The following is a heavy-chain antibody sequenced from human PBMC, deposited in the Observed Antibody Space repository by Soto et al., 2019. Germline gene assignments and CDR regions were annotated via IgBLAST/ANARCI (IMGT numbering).Heavy chain of an antibody. CDR1: RFTFSSYE. V-gene: IGHV3-48*03. Sequence: EVQLVKSGGGLVQPGGSLRLSCAASRFTFSSYEMNWVRQAPGKGLEWVSYISSSGSSIYYADSVKGRFTISRDNAKNSLYLQMSSLRAEDTTVYYCARGGSSGYYFFDYWGQGTLVTVSS. CDR2: ISSSGSSI. D-gene: IGHD6-19*01. CDR3: ARGGSSGYYFFDY. J-gene: IGHJ4*02.